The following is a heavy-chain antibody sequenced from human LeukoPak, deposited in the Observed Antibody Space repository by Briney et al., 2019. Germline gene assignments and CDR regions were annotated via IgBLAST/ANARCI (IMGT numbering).Heavy chain of an antibody. D-gene: IGHD6-13*01. CDR3: ARAGIAAAFDY. V-gene: IGHV3-7*01. CDR2: IKQDGSEK. J-gene: IGHJ4*02. Sequence: PGGSLRLSCTASEFSISRHYMSWVRQAPGKGLEWVANIKQDGSEKNYVDSVKGRFTISRDNAKNSLYLQMNSLRAEDTAVYYCARAGIAAAFDYWGQGTLVTVSS. CDR1: EFSISRHY.